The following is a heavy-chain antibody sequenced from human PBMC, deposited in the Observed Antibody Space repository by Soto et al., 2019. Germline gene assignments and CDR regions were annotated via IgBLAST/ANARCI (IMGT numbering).Heavy chain of an antibody. J-gene: IGHJ6*03. V-gene: IGHV4-31*03. D-gene: IGHD2-2*01. Sequence: SETLSLTCTVSGGSISSGGYYWSWIRQHPGKGLEWIGYIYYSGSTYYNPSLKSRVTISVDTSKNQFSLKLSSVTAADTAVYYCARHPCSSTSCFGMRPGYYYYYYMDVWGKGTTVTVSS. CDR3: ARHPCSSTSCFGMRPGYYYYYYMDV. CDR1: GGSISSGGYY. CDR2: IYYSGST.